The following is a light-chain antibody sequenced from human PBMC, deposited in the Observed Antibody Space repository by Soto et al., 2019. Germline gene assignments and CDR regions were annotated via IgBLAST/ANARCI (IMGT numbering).Light chain of an antibody. V-gene: IGKV3-20*01. J-gene: IGKJ2*01. CDR3: QQYGVSPPFT. CDR1: QSISNRY. Sequence: IVLTQSPGTLPLSPGERAALSCRASQSISNRYLAWFQQKPGQAPRVLISGAANRATGIPDRFSGSGSGTDFTLTISRLEPEDFAVYFCQQYGVSPPFTFGQGTKVEIK. CDR2: GAA.